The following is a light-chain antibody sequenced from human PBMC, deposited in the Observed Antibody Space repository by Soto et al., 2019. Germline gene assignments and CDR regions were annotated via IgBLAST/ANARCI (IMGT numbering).Light chain of an antibody. CDR1: MSDIGSYSV. CDR2: EGS. J-gene: IGLJ1*01. V-gene: IGLV2-23*01. Sequence: QSALTQPASVSGSPGQSITISCTGTMSDIGSYSVVSWYQQHPGRAPKLLIYEGSKRPSGVSTRFSGSKSGSTASLTISGLQAEDEADYYCCSYAGGYVFGTGTKVTVL. CDR3: CSYAGGYV.